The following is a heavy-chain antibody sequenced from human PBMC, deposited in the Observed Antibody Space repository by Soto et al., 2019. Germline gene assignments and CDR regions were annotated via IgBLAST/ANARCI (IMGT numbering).Heavy chain of an antibody. V-gene: IGHV4-31*03. CDR2: IHFSGST. Sequence: QVQLQESGPGLVRPSQTLSLTCTVSGGSISSGGYYWSWIRQHPGKGLEWIGYIHFSGSTFYSPSLKSRVAISVDTSKNQFSLKLTSVTAADTAVYYCGRYQVTAPFYFDDWGQGTLVTVSS. J-gene: IGHJ4*02. D-gene: IGHD2-21*02. CDR3: GRYQVTAPFYFDD. CDR1: GGSISSGGYY.